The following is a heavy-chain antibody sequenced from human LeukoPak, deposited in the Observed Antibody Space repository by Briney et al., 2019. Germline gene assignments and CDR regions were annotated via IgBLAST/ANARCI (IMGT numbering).Heavy chain of an antibody. CDR1: GFTFSSYA. CDR2: ISYDGSNK. Sequence: GGSLRLSCAASGFTFSSYAMHWVRQAPGKGLEWVAVISYDGSNKYYADSVKGRFTISRDNSKNTLYLQMNSLRAEDTAVYYCAKGNYYGSGSYYNSGPLDYWGQGTLVTVSS. D-gene: IGHD3-10*01. J-gene: IGHJ4*02. V-gene: IGHV3-30-3*01. CDR3: AKGNYYGSGSYYNSGPLDY.